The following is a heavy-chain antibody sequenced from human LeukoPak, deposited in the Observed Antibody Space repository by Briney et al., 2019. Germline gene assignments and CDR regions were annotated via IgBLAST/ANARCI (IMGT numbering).Heavy chain of an antibody. Sequence: PSETLSLTYTVSGGSINRYYWSWIRLDAGTGLEWTGRIYTSGSTNYNPSLKSRVTMSVDTSKNQFSLKLSSVTAADTAVYYCARDPGSSWYGYFDYWGQGTLVTVSS. CDR3: ARDPGSSWYGYFDY. V-gene: IGHV4-4*07. D-gene: IGHD6-13*01. J-gene: IGHJ4*02. CDR2: IYTSGST. CDR1: GGSINRYY.